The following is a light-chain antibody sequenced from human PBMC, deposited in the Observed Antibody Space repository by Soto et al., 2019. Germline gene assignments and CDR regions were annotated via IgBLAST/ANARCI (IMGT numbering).Light chain of an antibody. CDR2: CAA. V-gene: IGKV3-20*01. CDR3: RQYGNTLTWT. Sequence: EIVLTQSPVALSLSPGERATLSCRARQSVSSSYLASYQQKPGQDPRILIICAASRATSVPDRWSSGSSGGTYFPLIIRLVHEEYSVYYCRQYGNTLTWTFGQGTKVDIK. J-gene: IGKJ1*01. CDR1: QSVSSSY.